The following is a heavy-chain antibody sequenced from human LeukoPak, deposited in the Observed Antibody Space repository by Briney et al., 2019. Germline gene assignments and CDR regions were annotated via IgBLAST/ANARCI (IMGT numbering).Heavy chain of an antibody. CDR2: IYYSGST. CDR3: ASWTYYYDSSGYQGYFDY. CDR1: GGPISSYY. D-gene: IGHD3-22*01. Sequence: PSETLSLTCTVSGGPISSYYWSWIRQPPGKGLEWIGYIYYSGSTNYNPSLKSRVTISVDTSKNQFSLKLSSVTAADTAVYYCASWTYYYDSSGYQGYFDYWGQGTLVTVSS. J-gene: IGHJ4*02. V-gene: IGHV4-59*01.